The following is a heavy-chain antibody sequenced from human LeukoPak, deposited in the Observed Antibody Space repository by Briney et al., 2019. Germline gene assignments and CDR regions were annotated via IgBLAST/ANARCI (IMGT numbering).Heavy chain of an antibody. CDR1: GYTFTSYY. D-gene: IGHD5-24*01. Sequence: ASVEVSCKASGYTFTSYYMHWVRQAPGQGLEWVGIINPGDGGTSYAQKFQGRATMSRDTITSTLYMELSSLRSEDTPLYYCASGPRKDGHNGMDVWGQGTTVTVSS. V-gene: IGHV1-46*01. CDR2: INPGDGGT. J-gene: IGHJ6*02. CDR3: ASGPRKDGHNGMDV.